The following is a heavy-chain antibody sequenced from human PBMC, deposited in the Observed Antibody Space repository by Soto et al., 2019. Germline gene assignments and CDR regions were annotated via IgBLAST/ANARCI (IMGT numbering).Heavy chain of an antibody. D-gene: IGHD3-22*01. V-gene: IGHV2-5*02. CDR3: AHHYYGDSSGYYRGFHS. CDR1: GFSLSTSGVG. CDR2: IYWGDDK. J-gene: IGHJ4*02. Sequence: QITLKESGPTLVKPTQTLTLICTFSGFSLSTSGVGVGWIRQPPGKALEWLALIYWGDDKRYSPSLKSRLTITTHPPQNQVFLTVTHMGPVDTATYYCAHHYYGDSSGYYRGFHSWGQGTLVTVSS.